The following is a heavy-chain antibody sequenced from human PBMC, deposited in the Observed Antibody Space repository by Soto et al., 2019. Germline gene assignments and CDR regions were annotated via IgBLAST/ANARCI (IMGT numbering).Heavy chain of an antibody. D-gene: IGHD3-3*01. V-gene: IGHV3-30*18. Sequence: PGGSLRLSCAASGFTFSSYGMHWVRQAPGKGLEWVAVISYDGSNKYYADSVKGRFTISRDNSKNTLYLQMNSLRAEDTAVYYCAKDQHSITITYYFDYWGQGTLVTVSS. CDR3: AKDQHSITITYYFDY. CDR1: GFTFSSYG. J-gene: IGHJ4*02. CDR2: ISYDGSNK.